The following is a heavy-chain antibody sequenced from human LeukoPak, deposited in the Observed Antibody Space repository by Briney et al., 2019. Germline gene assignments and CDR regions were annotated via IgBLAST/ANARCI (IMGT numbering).Heavy chain of an antibody. CDR3: ARAPTPFYYDSSAYYSDF. CDR1: GGSISSGGYS. CDR2: IYHSGST. Sequence: SETLSLTCAVSGGSISSGGYSWSWIRQPPGKGLEWIGYIYHSGSTYYNPSLKSRVTISVDRSKNQFSLKLSSVTAADTAVYYCARAPTPFYYDSSAYYSDFWGQGTLVTVSS. J-gene: IGHJ4*02. V-gene: IGHV4-30-2*01. D-gene: IGHD6-25*01.